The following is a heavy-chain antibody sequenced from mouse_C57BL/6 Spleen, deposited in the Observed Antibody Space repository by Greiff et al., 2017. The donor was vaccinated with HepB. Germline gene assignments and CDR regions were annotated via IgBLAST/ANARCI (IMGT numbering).Heavy chain of an antibody. D-gene: IGHD4-1*01. CDR3: ARSNHYFDY. V-gene: IGHV1-18*01. CDR1: GYTFTDYN. J-gene: IGHJ2*01. CDR2: INPNNGGT. Sequence: EVKLMESGPELVKPGASVKIPCKASGYTFTDYNMDWVKQSHGKSLEWIGDINPNNGGTIYNQKFKGKATLTVDKSSSTAYMELRSLTSEDTAVYYCARSNHYFDYWGQGTTLTVSS.